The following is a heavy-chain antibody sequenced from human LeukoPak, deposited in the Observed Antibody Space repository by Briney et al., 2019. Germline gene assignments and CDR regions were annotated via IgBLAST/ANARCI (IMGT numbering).Heavy chain of an antibody. CDR2: IYPRDGST. V-gene: IGHV1-46*01. CDR1: GYTFTSNY. J-gene: IGHJ4*02. CDR3: ARAGAMIVVAHLDY. Sequence: GASVKVSCKASGYTFTSNYIHWVRQAPGQGLEWMGMIYPRDGSTSYAQKFQGRVTVTRDTSISTAYMELSRLRSDDTAVYYCARAGAMIVVAHLDYWGQGTLVTVSS. D-gene: IGHD3-22*01.